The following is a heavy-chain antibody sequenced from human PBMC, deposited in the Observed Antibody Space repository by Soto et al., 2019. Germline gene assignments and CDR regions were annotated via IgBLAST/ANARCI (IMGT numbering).Heavy chain of an antibody. V-gene: IGHV5-10-1*01. Sequence: PGESLKISCKASGYSFTSSWISWVRHMPGRGLEWMGRIDPSDSYTYYSPSVQGHVTMSVDKSISTAYLQWSSLKASDTAIYYCARQSGYYYSFWGQGTLVTVSS. J-gene: IGHJ4*02. CDR1: GYSFTSSW. CDR3: ARQSGYYYSF. D-gene: IGHD3-3*01. CDR2: IDPSDSYT.